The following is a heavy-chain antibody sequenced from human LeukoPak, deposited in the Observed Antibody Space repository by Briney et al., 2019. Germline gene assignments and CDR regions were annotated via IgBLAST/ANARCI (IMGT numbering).Heavy chain of an antibody. V-gene: IGHV4-31*03. Sequence: SQTLSPTCTVSGGSISSGGYYWSWIRQHPGKGLEWIGYIYYSGSTYYNPSLKSRVTISVDTSKNQFSLKLSSVTAADTAVYYCARTNYSYGTPSMPFDYWGQGTLVTVSS. CDR1: GGSISSGGYY. J-gene: IGHJ4*02. CDR3: ARTNYSYGTPSMPFDY. D-gene: IGHD5-18*01. CDR2: IYYSGST.